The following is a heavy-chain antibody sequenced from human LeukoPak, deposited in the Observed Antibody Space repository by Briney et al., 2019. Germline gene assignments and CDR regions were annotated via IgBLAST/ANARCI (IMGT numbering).Heavy chain of an antibody. J-gene: IGHJ5*02. CDR1: GGTFSSYA. CDR2: IIPIFGTA. D-gene: IGHD3-10*01. V-gene: IGHV1-69*01. CDR3: ASHMVRGVITFFDP. Sequence: ASVKVSCKASGGTFSSYAISWVRQAPGQGLEWMGGIIPIFGTANYAQKFQGRVAITADESTSTAYMELSSLRSEDTAVYYCASHMVRGVITFFDPWGQGTLVTVSS.